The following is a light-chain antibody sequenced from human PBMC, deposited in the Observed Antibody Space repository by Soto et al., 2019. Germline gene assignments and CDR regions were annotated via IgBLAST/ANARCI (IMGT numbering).Light chain of an antibody. CDR2: KDT. J-gene: IGLJ1*01. CDR3: QSPHSRDTYSV. V-gene: IGLV3-25*03. CDR1: ALPKQY. Sequence: SYELTQSSSVSVSPGQTARITCSGDALPKQYAYWYQQKPGQAPTLVIYKDTERPSGIPERFSGSSSGTTVTLTISGVQAEDEADYYCQSPHSRDTYSVFGTGTKVTVL.